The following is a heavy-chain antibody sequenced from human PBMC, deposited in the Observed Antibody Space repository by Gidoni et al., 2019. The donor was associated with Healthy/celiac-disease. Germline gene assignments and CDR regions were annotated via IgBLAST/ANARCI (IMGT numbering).Heavy chain of an antibody. J-gene: IGHJ4*02. Sequence: QVQLVQSGAEVKKPGSSVKVSCKASGGTFSSYAISWVRQAPGQGLEWMGGIIPIFGTANYEQKFQGRVTITADESTSTAYMELSSLRSEDTAVYYCARAQITIFGVVRGRGYFDYWGQGTLVTVSS. CDR1: GGTFSSYA. CDR3: ARAQITIFGVVRGRGYFDY. D-gene: IGHD3-3*01. CDR2: IIPIFGTA. V-gene: IGHV1-69*01.